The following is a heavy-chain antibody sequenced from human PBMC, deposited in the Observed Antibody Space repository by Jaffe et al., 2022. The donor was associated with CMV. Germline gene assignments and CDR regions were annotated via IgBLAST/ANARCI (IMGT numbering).Heavy chain of an antibody. CDR3: AGDHHHVVLDYFYYYYMDV. CDR1: GFTFTNYW. D-gene: IGHD2-8*01. CDR2: INQDGSEI. J-gene: IGHJ6*03. V-gene: IGHV3-7*03. Sequence: EVQLVESGGGLVQPGGSLRLSCAASGFTFTNYWMSWVRQAPGKGLEWVANINQDGSEIYYVDSVKGRFTISRDNGKNSLYLQMNSLRGDDTAIYYCAGDHHHVVLDYFYYYYMDVWGRGTAVTVAS.